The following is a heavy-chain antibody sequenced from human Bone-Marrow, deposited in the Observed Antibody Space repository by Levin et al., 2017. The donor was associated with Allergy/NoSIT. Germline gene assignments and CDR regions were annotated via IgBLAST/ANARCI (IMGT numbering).Heavy chain of an antibody. J-gene: IGHJ3*02. CDR2: IYYSGST. D-gene: IGHD2-2*01. CDR3: ARHRTGIVVVPAAMLRRPDAFDI. Sequence: SETLSLTCTVSGGSISSSSYYWGWIRQPPGKGLEWIGSIYYSGSTYYNPSLKSRVTISVDTSKNQFSLKLSSVTAADTAVYYCARHRTGIVVVPAAMLRRPDAFDIWGQGTMVTVSS. CDR1: GGSISSSSYY. V-gene: IGHV4-39*01.